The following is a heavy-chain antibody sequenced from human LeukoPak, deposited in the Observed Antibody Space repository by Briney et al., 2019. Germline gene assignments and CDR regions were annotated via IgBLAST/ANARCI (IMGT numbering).Heavy chain of an antibody. CDR2: IYYSGST. CDR1: GGSISSSSYY. CDR3: ARDGSYGDYGLY. Sequence: SETLSLTCTVSGGSISSSSYYWGWIRQPPGKGLEWIGSIYYSGSTYYNPSLKSRVTISVDTSKNQFSLKLSSVTAADTAVYYCARDGSYGDYGLYWGQGTLVTVSS. V-gene: IGHV4-39*07. J-gene: IGHJ4*02. D-gene: IGHD4-17*01.